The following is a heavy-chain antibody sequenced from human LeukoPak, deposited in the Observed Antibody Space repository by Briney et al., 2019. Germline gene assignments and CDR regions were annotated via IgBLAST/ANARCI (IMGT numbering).Heavy chain of an antibody. CDR3: ARQERSGWYSYFQH. Sequence: SETLSLTCTVSGGSISSSSYYWGWIRQPPGQGLEWIGSIYYSGSTYYNPSLKSRVTISVDTSKNQFSLKLSSVTAADTAVYYCARQERSGWYSYFQHWGQGTLVTVSS. D-gene: IGHD6-19*01. V-gene: IGHV4-39*01. CDR2: IYYSGST. CDR1: GGSISSSSYY. J-gene: IGHJ1*01.